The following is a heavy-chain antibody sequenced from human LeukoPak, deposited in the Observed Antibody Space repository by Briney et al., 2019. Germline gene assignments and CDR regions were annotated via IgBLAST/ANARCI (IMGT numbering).Heavy chain of an antibody. V-gene: IGHV1-2*02. D-gene: IGHD5-24*01. CDR3: ARGTERATAISDY. CDR1: GYTFSDYY. J-gene: IGHJ4*02. Sequence: ASVKVSCKASGYTFSDYYLHWVRQAPRQGLEWMGWIHPNTGGTNYAQNFQGRVTVTRDTSITTAYMELSRLRSDDMAVYYCARGTERATAISDYWGQGTLVTVSS. CDR2: IHPNTGGT.